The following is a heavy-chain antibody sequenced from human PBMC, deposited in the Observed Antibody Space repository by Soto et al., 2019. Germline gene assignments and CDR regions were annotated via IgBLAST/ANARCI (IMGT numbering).Heavy chain of an antibody. CDR1: GDSISSYY. D-gene: IGHD2-15*01. CDR3: ARHCSGGSCYYAFDI. J-gene: IGHJ3*02. Sequence: PSETLSLTYTVAGDSISSYYWCWIRQPPGKGLEWIGYIYYSGSTNYNPSLKSRVTISVDTSKNQFSLKLSFVTAAQTAVYYSARHCSGGSCYYAFDIWGQGTMVTVSS. V-gene: IGHV4-59*08. CDR2: IYYSGST.